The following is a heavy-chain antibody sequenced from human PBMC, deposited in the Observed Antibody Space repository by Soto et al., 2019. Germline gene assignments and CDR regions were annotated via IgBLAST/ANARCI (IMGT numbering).Heavy chain of an antibody. D-gene: IGHD3-16*02. J-gene: IGHJ3*02. CDR1: GGTFSSYT. CDR3: ARNIVKKAAFDI. Sequence: QVQLVQSGAEVKKPGSSVKVSCKASGGTFSSYTISWVRQAPGQGLEWMGRIIPILGIANYAQKFQGRVTITADKSTSTADMELSSLSSEDTAVYYCARNIVKKAAFDIWGQGPMVTVSS. V-gene: IGHV1-69*02. CDR2: IIPILGIA.